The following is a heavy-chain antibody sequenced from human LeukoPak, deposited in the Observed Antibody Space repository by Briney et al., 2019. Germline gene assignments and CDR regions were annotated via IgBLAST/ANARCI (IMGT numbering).Heavy chain of an antibody. D-gene: IGHD2-15*01. CDR2: VKEDGTTK. CDR1: GFSFTNYW. Sequence: PGGSLGLSCAASGFSFTNYWMSWVRQAPGKGLEWVDNVKEDGTTKQYVGSVKGRFTISRDNANNSLYLQMDSLRAEDTAVYYCVSQEVVPHWGQGTLVSVSS. CDR3: VSQEVVPH. J-gene: IGHJ4*02. V-gene: IGHV3-7*01.